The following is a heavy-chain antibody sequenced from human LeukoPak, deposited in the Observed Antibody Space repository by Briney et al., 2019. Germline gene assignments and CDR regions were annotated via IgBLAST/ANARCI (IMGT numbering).Heavy chain of an antibody. CDR3: AKGVVDRGADC. CDR1: GFTFSRNA. D-gene: IGHD2-15*01. J-gene: IGHJ4*02. CDR2: VIDSGKDT. V-gene: IGHV3-23*01. Sequence: GGSLRLSCAASGFTFSRNAMTWVRQAPGMGLEWVSSVIDSGKDTYYAGSVKGRFTISRDNSKDTLYLQMNSLRVEDTAVYYCAKGVVDRGADCWGQGALVTXSS.